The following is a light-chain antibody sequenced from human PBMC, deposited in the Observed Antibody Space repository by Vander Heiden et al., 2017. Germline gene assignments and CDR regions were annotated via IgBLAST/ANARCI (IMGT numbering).Light chain of an antibody. Sequence: EIVMTQSPATLSVSPGDRATLSCRASQSVSSNLAWYQQKLGQAPRLLIYGASTRATGIPARFSGSGYGTEFTLTISSLQSEEFAVYYCQQYKNWPPYTFGQGTKLEIK. CDR3: QQYKNWPPYT. V-gene: IGKV3-15*01. CDR2: GAS. CDR1: QSVSSN. J-gene: IGKJ2*01.